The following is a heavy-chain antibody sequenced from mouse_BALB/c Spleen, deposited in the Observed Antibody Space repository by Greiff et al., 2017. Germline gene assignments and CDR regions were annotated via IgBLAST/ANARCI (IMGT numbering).Heavy chain of an antibody. CDR3: ARGWDRYAFDY. CDR1: GFTFSSYA. V-gene: IGHV5-6-5*01. D-gene: IGHD2-14*01. CDR2: ISSGGST. J-gene: IGHJ2*01. Sequence: EVQRVESGGGLVKPGGSLKLSCAASGFTFSSYAMSWVRQTPEKRLEWVASISSGGSTYYPDSVKGRFTISRDNARNILYLQMSSLRSEDTAMYYCARGWDRYAFDYWGQGTTLTVSS.